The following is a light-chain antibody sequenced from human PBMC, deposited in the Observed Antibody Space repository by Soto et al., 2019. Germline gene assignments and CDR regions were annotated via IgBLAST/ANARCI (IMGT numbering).Light chain of an antibody. CDR1: QSISSY. V-gene: IGKV1-39*01. J-gene: IGKJ5*01. CDR2: AAS. CDR3: QQSYSTSIT. Sequence: DSHMTQPPSSLSASVGDRVPIPCXASQSISSYLNWYQQKPGKAPKLLIYAASSLQSGVPSRFSGSGSGTDFTLTISSLQPEDFATYYCQQSYSTSITFGQGAVLEI.